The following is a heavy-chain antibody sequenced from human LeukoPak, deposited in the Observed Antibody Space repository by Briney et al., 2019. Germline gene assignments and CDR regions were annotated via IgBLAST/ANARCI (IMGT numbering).Heavy chain of an antibody. CDR2: ILPDGSQK. J-gene: IGHJ6*02. D-gene: IGHD6-19*01. CDR1: DFTFDFYW. Sequence: AGGSLRLSCVASDFTFDFYWMTWVRQAPGKGLEWLANILPDGSQKYYADSVKGRFTISRDNPKNSLYLQINNLRAEDTAVYYCAKGTWLAPVYGMDVWGQGTTVTVSS. V-gene: IGHV3-7*01. CDR3: AKGTWLAPVYGMDV.